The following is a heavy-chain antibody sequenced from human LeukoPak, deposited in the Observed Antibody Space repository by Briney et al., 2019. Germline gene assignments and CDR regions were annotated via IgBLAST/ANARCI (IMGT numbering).Heavy chain of an antibody. D-gene: IGHD3-22*01. CDR1: GGSFSGHY. CDR3: ARGRQDVTMIVVVMTAVSYYLDV. Sequence: SETLSLTCAVYGGSFSGHYWTWIRQTPGKGLEWIGEMNPSGSTSYNPSLKSRVTISVDTSKNQFSPKLSSVTAADTAVYYCARGRQDVTMIVVVMTAVSYYLDVWGKGTTVTVS. CDR2: MNPSGST. J-gene: IGHJ6*03. V-gene: IGHV4-34*01.